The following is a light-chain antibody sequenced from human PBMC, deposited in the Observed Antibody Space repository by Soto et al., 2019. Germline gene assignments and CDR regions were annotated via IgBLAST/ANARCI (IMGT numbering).Light chain of an antibody. V-gene: IGLV2-11*01. Sequence: QSALTQPRSVSGSPGQSVTISCSGTSSDVGGYNYVSWYQQHPGKAPKLMIYDVSKRPSGVPDRFSGSKSGNTASLTISGLQTADEADYYGCSFAGTYIFVIFGGGTKLTVL. J-gene: IGLJ2*01. CDR2: DVS. CDR3: CSFAGTYIFVI. CDR1: SSDVGGYNY.